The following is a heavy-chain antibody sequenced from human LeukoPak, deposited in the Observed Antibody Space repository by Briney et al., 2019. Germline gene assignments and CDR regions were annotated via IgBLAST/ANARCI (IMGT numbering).Heavy chain of an antibody. CDR2: INPNSGGT. Sequence: ASVKVSCKASGYTFTAYHMHWVRQAPGQGLEWMGWINPNSGGTNYAQKFQGRVTMTRDTSISTAYMELSRLRSDDTAVYYCARPISTHYYDSSGYSPDAFDIWGQGTMVTVSS. D-gene: IGHD3-22*01. V-gene: IGHV1-2*02. CDR1: GYTFTAYH. CDR3: ARPISTHYYDSSGYSPDAFDI. J-gene: IGHJ3*02.